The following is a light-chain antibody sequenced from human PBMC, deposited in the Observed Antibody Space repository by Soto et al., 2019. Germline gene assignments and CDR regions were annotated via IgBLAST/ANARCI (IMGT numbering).Light chain of an antibody. CDR2: GVS. CDR3: QQYNKWPLT. J-gene: IGKJ1*01. Sequence: EIVLTQSPGTLSLSPGERATLSCRASQSVSSSYLAWYQQKPGQAHRLLIHGVSSRATGIPDRFSGGGSGTDFTLTISRLEPEDFAVYYCQQYNKWPLTFGQGTEVEIK. V-gene: IGKV3-20*01. CDR1: QSVSSSY.